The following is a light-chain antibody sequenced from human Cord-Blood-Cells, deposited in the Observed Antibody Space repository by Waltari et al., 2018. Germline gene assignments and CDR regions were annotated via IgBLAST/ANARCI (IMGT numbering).Light chain of an antibody. J-gene: IGLJ3*02. CDR2: RNN. CDR1: SSNIGSNY. V-gene: IGLV1-47*01. CDR3: AAWDDSLSGWV. Sequence: QSVLTQPPSASGTPGQRVTISCSGSSSNIGSNYVYWYQQLPGTAPKLLIYRNNQRPSGVPDRFVGSKSGPSASLAISGLRSEDEADYYCAAWDDSLSGWVFGGGTKLTV.